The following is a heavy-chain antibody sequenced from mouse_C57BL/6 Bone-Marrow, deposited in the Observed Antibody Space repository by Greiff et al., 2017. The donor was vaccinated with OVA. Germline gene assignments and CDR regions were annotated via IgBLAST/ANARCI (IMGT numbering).Heavy chain of an antibody. CDR1: GYTFTSYW. J-gene: IGHJ2*01. CDR3: ASSRGSVFDY. D-gene: IGHD1-1*01. Sequence: QVQLQQSGAELVKPGASVKLSCKASGYTFTSYWMQWVKQRPGQGLEWIGEIDSSDSYTNSNQKFKGKATLTVDTSSSTAYMQLSSLTSEDAAVYYCASSRGSVFDYWGQGTTLTVSS. CDR2: IDSSDSYT. V-gene: IGHV1-50*01.